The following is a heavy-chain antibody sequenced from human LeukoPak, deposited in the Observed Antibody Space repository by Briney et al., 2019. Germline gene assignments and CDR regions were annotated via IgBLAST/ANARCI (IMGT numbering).Heavy chain of an antibody. Sequence: PSETLSLTCAVYGGSFSGYYWSWLRQPPGKGLEWIGEINHSGSTNYNPSLKSRVTISVDTSKNQFSLKLSSVTAADTAVYYCARPPKYSSSWYWFDPWGQGTLVTVSS. V-gene: IGHV4-34*01. CDR2: INHSGST. D-gene: IGHD6-13*01. CDR3: ARPPKYSSSWYWFDP. J-gene: IGHJ5*02. CDR1: GGSFSGYY.